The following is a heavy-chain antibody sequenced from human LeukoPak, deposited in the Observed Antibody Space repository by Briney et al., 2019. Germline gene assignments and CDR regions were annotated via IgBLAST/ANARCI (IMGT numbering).Heavy chain of an antibody. Sequence: GGSLRLSCAASGYTFSSYAMNWVRQAPGKGLEWVSGIGCSDGSTYYADSVKRRVNISSHYSKNTVSQQMKILRAEDTALYYWAKGGGWFTELFLLEYWGQGALVTVSS. V-gene: IGHV3-23*01. D-gene: IGHD3-10*01. J-gene: IGHJ4*02. CDR2: IGCSDGST. CDR1: GYTFSSYA. CDR3: AKGGGWFTELFLLEY.